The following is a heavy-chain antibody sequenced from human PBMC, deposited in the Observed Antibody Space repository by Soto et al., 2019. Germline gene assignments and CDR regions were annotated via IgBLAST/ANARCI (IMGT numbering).Heavy chain of an antibody. CDR2: IKQDGSEK. J-gene: IGHJ4*02. CDR3: ARLADYYFDY. V-gene: IGHV3-7*01. Sequence: PGGSLRLSCAASGFSFSDSWMDWVRQAPGKGLEWVANIKQDGSEKYYVDSVKGRFTISRDNAKNSLYLQMNSLRAEDTAVYYCARLADYYFDYWGQGTLVTVSS. CDR1: GFSFSDSW.